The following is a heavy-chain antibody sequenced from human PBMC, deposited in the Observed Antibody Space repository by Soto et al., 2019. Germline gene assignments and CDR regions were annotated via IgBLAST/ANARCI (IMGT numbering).Heavy chain of an antibody. D-gene: IGHD2-2*02. V-gene: IGHV1-2*04. J-gene: IGHJ6*02. CDR3: AIGYCSSTSCYTSPYYGMDV. CDR1: GYTLTGYY. Sequence: ASVKVSCKASGYTLTGYYMHWVRQAPGQGLEWMGWINPNSGGTNYAQKFQGWVTMTRDTSISTAYMELSRLRSDDTAVYYCAIGYCSSTSCYTSPYYGMDVWGQGTTVTVSS. CDR2: INPNSGGT.